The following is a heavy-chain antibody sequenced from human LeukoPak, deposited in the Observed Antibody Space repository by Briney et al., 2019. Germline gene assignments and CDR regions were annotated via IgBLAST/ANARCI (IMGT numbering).Heavy chain of an antibody. Sequence: GGSLRLSCAASGFSFGSYAMHWVRQAPGKGLDWVAFIRYDGADTYYADSVKGRFTVSRDNSKNTLYLQMTSLTAEDTALYYCAKEGGGRTFDYWGQGTLVTVSS. V-gene: IGHV3-30*02. CDR3: AKEGGGRTFDY. J-gene: IGHJ4*02. D-gene: IGHD4-23*01. CDR2: IRYDGADT. CDR1: GFSFGSYA.